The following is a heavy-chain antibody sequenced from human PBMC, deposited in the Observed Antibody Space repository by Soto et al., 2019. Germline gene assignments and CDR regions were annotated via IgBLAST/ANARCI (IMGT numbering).Heavy chain of an antibody. CDR1: GYTFTGHY. CDR3: GRGRSGQIVVFY. J-gene: IGHJ4*02. Sequence: ASVKVSCKASGYTFTGHYIHWVRQAPEQGPEWMGEIGPESGATRYAQRFQGRVTMTRDMSINTVYMELNNLSPDDTAVYYCGRGRSGQIVVFYWGQGTTVTVS. V-gene: IGHV1-2*02. D-gene: IGHD1-26*01. CDR2: IGPESGAT.